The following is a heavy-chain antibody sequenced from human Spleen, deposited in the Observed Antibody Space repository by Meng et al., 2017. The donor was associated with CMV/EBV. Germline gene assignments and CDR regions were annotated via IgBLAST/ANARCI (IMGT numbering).Heavy chain of an antibody. CDR1: GGTFSSYA. J-gene: IGHJ5*02. CDR3: AREHDVGNNWFDP. D-gene: IGHD1-1*01. V-gene: IGHV1-69*05. Sequence: SVKVSCKASGGTFSSYAISWVRQAPGQGLEWMGGIIPIFGTANYAQKFQGRVTITTDESTSTAYMELSSLRSEDTAVYYCAREHDVGNNWFDPWGQGTLVTVSS. CDR2: IIPIFGTA.